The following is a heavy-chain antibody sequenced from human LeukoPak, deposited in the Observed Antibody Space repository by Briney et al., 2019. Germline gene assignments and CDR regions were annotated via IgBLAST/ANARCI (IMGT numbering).Heavy chain of an antibody. J-gene: IGHJ3*02. Sequence: ASVKVSCKASGYTFTGYYMHWVRQAPGQGLEWMGWINPNSGGTNYAQKFQGWVTMTRDTSISTAYMELSRLRSDDTAVYYCALRRYYDFWSGWGNDAFDIWGQGTMVTVSS. D-gene: IGHD3-3*01. CDR1: GYTFTGYY. CDR3: ALRRYYDFWSGWGNDAFDI. CDR2: INPNSGGT. V-gene: IGHV1-2*04.